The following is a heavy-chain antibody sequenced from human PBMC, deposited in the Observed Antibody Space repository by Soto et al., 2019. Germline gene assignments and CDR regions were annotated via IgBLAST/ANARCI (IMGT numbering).Heavy chain of an antibody. CDR2: ISHDGNKK. J-gene: IGHJ4*02. CDR3: ARDGGDFDY. V-gene: IGHV3-33*05. CDR1: GFIFSSYG. Sequence: QVQLVESGGGVVQPGRSLRLSCATSGFIFSSYGIHWLRQAPGKGLEWLAIISHDGNKKYYADSVKGRFTISRDNSKNTLYLQMDSLRVADTAVYYCARDGGDFDYWGQGTLVTVSS. D-gene: IGHD3-16*01.